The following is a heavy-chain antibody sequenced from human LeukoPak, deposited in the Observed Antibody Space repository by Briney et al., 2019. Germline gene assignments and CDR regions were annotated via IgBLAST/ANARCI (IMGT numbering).Heavy chain of an antibody. CDR2: IRYDGSNK. D-gene: IGHD4-11*01. J-gene: IGHJ6*03. Sequence: GGSLRLSCAASGFTFSSYGMHWVRQAPGKGLEWVAFIRYDGSNKYYADSVKGRFTISRDNSKNTLYLRMNSLRAEDTAVYYCARSTVIYYYYMDVWGKGTTVTVSS. CDR1: GFTFSSYG. CDR3: ARSTVIYYYYMDV. V-gene: IGHV3-30*02.